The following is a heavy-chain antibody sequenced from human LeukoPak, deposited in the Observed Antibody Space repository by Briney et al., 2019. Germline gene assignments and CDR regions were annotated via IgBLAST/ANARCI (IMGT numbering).Heavy chain of an antibody. CDR3: ATERSGCMDV. D-gene: IGHD6-19*01. Sequence: GGSVSLLCAPSGLTFISYAMRWVRHAPGEGREWLSYISRSRSYLYYADSVKGRITISRDNAKKSLYLQMNSLRAEDTAVYYWATERSGCMDVGGKGTTVSVSS. V-gene: IGHV3-21*01. CDR2: ISRSRSYL. J-gene: IGHJ6*03. CDR1: GLTFISYA.